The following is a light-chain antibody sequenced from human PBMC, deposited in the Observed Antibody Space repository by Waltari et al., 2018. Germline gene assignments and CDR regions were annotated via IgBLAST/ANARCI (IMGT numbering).Light chain of an antibody. CDR3: QQYNRWPPIT. CDR1: QSVTSH. CDR2: EAS. V-gene: IGKV3-15*01. J-gene: IGKJ5*01. Sequence: EVVMTQSPATLSVSPGERATLSCRASQSVTSHLAWYQQKPGQAPRLLIYEASTRATGISARFRGSGSGTEFTLTISSLQSEDSAVYYCQQYNRWPPITFGQGTRLEIK.